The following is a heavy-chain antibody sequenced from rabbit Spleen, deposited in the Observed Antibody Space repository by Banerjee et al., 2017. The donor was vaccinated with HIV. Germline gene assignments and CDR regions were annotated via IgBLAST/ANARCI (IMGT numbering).Heavy chain of an antibody. V-gene: IGHV1S45*01. D-gene: IGHD1-1*01. CDR1: GFSFSDRDV. CDR2: INTYTAKP. CDR3: ARDLASVIGWNFNL. Sequence: QEQLEESAGGLVKPEGSLTLTCKASGFSFSDRDVMCWVRQAPGKGLQWIACINTYTAKPVYATWAKGRFTISRTSSTTVTLQMTSLTAADTATYFCARDLASVIGWNFNLWGQGTLVTVS. J-gene: IGHJ4*01.